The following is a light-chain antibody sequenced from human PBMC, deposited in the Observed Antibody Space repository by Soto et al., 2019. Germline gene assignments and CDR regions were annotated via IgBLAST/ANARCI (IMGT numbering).Light chain of an antibody. CDR1: QGISSY. V-gene: IGKV1-9*01. J-gene: IGKJ4*01. CDR3: QQPNSYPRT. CDR2: AAS. Sequence: DIQLTQYPSFLSASVGDRVTITCRASQGISSYLAWYQQKPGKVPKLLIYAASTLKSGVPSRFSGSGSGTEFTLTISSLQPDDFATYYCQQPNSYPRTFGGGTKVEI.